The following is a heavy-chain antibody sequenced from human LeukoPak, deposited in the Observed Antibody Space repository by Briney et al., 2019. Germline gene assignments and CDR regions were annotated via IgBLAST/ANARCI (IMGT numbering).Heavy chain of an antibody. D-gene: IGHD5-24*01. V-gene: IGHV3-23*01. Sequence: PGGSLRLSCAASGFSFSNYAMSWVRQAPGKGLEWVSTISGSGDSTYYADSVKGRFTISRDNSKNTLYLQMTSLRAEDTAVYYWALQRTLWQQLLYYWGQGTLVTVSS. CDR1: GFSFSNYA. CDR2: ISGSGDST. J-gene: IGHJ4*02. CDR3: ALQRTLWQQLLYY.